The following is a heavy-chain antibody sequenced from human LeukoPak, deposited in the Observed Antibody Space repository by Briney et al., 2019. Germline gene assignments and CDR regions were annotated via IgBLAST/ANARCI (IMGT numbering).Heavy chain of an antibody. D-gene: IGHD2-21*02. CDR2: IYTSGST. V-gene: IGHV4-4*07. CDR3: ARAYCGGDCDYYYYGMDV. CDR1: GGSISSYY. J-gene: IGHJ6*02. Sequence: PSETLSLTCTVSGGSISSYYWSWIRQPAGKGLEWIGRIYTSGSTNYNPSLKSRVTMSVDTSKNQFSLNLSSVTAADTAVYYCARAYCGGDCDYYYYGMDVWGQGTTVTVSS.